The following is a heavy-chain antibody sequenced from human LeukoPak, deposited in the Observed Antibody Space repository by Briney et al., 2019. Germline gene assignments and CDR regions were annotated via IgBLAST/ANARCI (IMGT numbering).Heavy chain of an antibody. CDR1: GGSLSSRGDH. CDR3: ARRSGTFQKAFDY. Sequence: PSETLSLTCTVSGGSLSSRGDHWGWIRQPPGKGLEYVGSIHYSGSSFSNPSLKSRVTISVDTSKNQFSLRLNPVTAADTAVYYCARRSGTFQKAFDYWGQGSLVTVSS. D-gene: IGHD1-26*01. J-gene: IGHJ4*02. CDR2: IHYSGSS. V-gene: IGHV4-39*01.